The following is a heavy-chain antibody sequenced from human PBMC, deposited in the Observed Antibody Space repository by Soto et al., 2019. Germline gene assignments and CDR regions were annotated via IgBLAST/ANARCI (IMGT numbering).Heavy chain of an antibody. D-gene: IGHD6-6*01. CDR2: ISSSSFTI. CDR1: GFTFSDYS. V-gene: IGHV3-48*04. Sequence: PGGSLRLSCAASGFTFSDYSMNWVRQAPGRGLEWVSYISSSSFTIHYADSVKGRFTISRDNSKNSLYLQMNSLRTEDTALYYCAAIPSEQLDSPDYYGMDVWGQGTTDTVSS. J-gene: IGHJ6*02. CDR3: AAIPSEQLDSPDYYGMDV.